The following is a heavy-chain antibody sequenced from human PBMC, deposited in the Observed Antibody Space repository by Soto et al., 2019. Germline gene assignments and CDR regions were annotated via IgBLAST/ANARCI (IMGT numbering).Heavy chain of an antibody. V-gene: IGHV3-30*03. CDR1: GLTFNTSG. Sequence: PGGSLRLSCEVSGLTFNTSGMHWVRQAPGKGLEWLAVISYDGATQYYGDTVKGRFTISRDNSKNTLFLHMGRLRAEDTAMYYCATIVRVSNYLSYVMDVWGLGTRVSV. D-gene: IGHD1-26*01. CDR3: ATIVRVSNYLSYVMDV. CDR2: ISYDGATQ. J-gene: IGHJ6*02.